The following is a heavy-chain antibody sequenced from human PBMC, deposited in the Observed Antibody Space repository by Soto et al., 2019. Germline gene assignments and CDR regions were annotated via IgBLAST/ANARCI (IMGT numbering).Heavy chain of an antibody. CDR1: GFTFSSYA. J-gene: IGHJ4*02. Sequence: GGSLRLSCAASGFTFSSYAMSWVRQAPGKGLEWVSAISGSGGSTYYADSVKGRFTISRDNSKNTLYLQMNSLRAEDTAVYYCAKEGGDIVVVVAATSRFDYWGQGTLVTVSS. CDR3: AKEGGDIVVVVAATSRFDY. D-gene: IGHD2-15*01. CDR2: ISGSGGST. V-gene: IGHV3-23*01.